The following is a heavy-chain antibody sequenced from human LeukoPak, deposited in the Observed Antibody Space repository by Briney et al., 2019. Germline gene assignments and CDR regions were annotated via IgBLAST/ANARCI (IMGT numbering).Heavy chain of an antibody. CDR1: GFTFSSYS. J-gene: IGHJ3*02. V-gene: IGHV3-21*01. CDR3: ARADTSAFLGSAFDI. Sequence: GGSLRLSCAASGFTFSSYSMNWVRQAPGKGLEWVSSISSSSSYIYYVDSVKGRFTISRDNAKNSLYLQMDSLRAEDTAVYYCARADTSAFLGSAFDIWGQGTMVTVSS. D-gene: IGHD2-2*01. CDR2: ISSSSSYI.